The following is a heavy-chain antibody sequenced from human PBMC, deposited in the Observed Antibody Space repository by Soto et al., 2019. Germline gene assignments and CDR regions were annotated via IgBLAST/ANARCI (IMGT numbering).Heavy chain of an antibody. CDR3: ARANYFGSPGDFDY. D-gene: IGHD3-10*01. J-gene: IGHJ4*02. V-gene: IGHV3-48*01. Sequence: EVQLVESGGGLVQPGGSLRLSCAASGFTFSSYSMNWVRQAPGKGLEWVSYISSSSSTIYYADSVKGRFTISRDNAKNSLYLQMNTLRPEATAVYYCARANYFGSPGDFDYWGQGTLVTVSS. CDR1: GFTFSSYS. CDR2: ISSSSSTI.